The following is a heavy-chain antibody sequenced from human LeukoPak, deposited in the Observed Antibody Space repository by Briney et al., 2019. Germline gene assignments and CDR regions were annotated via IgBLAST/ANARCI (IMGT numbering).Heavy chain of an antibody. CDR1: GFTFSDYY. CDR3: ARDRGEVATYSAGLDY. Sequence: GGSLRLSCEVSGFTFSDYYMSWIRQAPGKGREWVSFINSRSNHTKYADSVRGRFTISRDNAKNSLYLQMNSLRVEDTAVYYCARDRGEVATYSAGLDYWGQGTLVTVSS. D-gene: IGHD5-24*01. V-gene: IGHV3-11*05. J-gene: IGHJ4*02. CDR2: INSRSNHT.